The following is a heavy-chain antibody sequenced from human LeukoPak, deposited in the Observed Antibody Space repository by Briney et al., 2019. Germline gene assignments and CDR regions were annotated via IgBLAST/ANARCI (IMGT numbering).Heavy chain of an antibody. V-gene: IGHV1-2*02. CDR1: GYTFTGYY. CDR2: INPNSGGT. CDR3: ARVGVAARPEGFDY. J-gene: IGHJ4*02. D-gene: IGHD6-6*01. Sequence: ASVKVSCKASGYTFTGYYMHWVRQAPGQGLEWMGWINPNSGGTNYAQKFQGRVTMTRDTSISTAYMELSRLRSDDTAVYYCARVGVAARPEGFDYWGQGTLVTVSP.